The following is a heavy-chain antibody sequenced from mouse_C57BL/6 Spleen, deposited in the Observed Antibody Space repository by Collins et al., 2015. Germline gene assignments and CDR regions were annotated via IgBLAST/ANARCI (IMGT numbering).Heavy chain of an antibody. Sequence: DVQLQESGPGLVKPSQSLSLTCTVTGYSITSDYAWNWIRQFPGNKLEWMGYISYSGSTSYNPSLKSRISITRDTSKNQFFLQLNSVTTEDTATYYCAIGNPWFAYWGQGTLVTVSA. CDR2: ISYSGST. CDR1: GYSITSDYA. J-gene: IGHJ3*01. V-gene: IGHV3-2*02. D-gene: IGHD2-1*01. CDR3: AIGNPWFAY.